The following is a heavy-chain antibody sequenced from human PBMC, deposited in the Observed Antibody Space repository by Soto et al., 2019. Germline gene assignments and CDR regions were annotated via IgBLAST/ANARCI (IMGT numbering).Heavy chain of an antibody. CDR3: ARDMVEYSSSPPYYYYGMDV. CDR2: INPNSGGT. V-gene: IGHV1-2*04. J-gene: IGHJ6*02. CDR1: GYTVTGYY. D-gene: IGHD6-6*01. Sequence: ASVKVSCKASGYTVTGYYMHWVRQAPGQGLEWMGWINPNSGGTNYAQKFQGWVTMTRDTSISTAYMELSRLRSDDTAVYYCARDMVEYSSSPPYYYYGMDVWGRGTTVTVSS.